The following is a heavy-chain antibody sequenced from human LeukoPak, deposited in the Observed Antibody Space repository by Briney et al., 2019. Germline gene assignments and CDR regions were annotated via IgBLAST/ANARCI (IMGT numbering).Heavy chain of an antibody. CDR2: ISGDGGST. Sequence: PGGSLRLSCAASGFTFDDYTIHWVRQVPGKGLEWVSLISGDGGSTFYADSVKGRFTISRGNSKNTLYLQMNSLRAEDTAVYYCAKAYRVGGVAVAGNYWGQGTLVTVSS. CDR1: GFTFDDYT. D-gene: IGHD6-19*01. V-gene: IGHV3-43*01. J-gene: IGHJ4*02. CDR3: AKAYRVGGVAVAGNY.